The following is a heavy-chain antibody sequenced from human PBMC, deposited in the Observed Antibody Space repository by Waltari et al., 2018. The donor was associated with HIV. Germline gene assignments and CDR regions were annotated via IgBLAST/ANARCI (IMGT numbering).Heavy chain of an antibody. V-gene: IGHV4-61*02. J-gene: IGHJ2*01. CDR1: SCPITSGDYY. CDR2: VYTSGST. CDR3: ARALDYYESGSFPLWFFDV. D-gene: IGHD3-10*01. Sequence: QVQLQESGPGLVKPSQTLSLTCSVSSCPITSGDYYCSWIRQPAGKGLEWIGRVYTSGSTNYNPSLKNRVTISIDTSRNQFSLRLSSVAAADTAVYYCARALDYYESGSFPLWFFDVWGRGTLVTVSS.